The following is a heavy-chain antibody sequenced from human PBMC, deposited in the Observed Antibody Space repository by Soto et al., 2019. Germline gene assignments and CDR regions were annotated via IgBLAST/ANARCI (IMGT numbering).Heavy chain of an antibody. CDR2: IYPGDSDT. D-gene: IGHD1-26*01. CDR1: GYSFASHW. J-gene: IGHJ4*02. V-gene: IGHV5-51*01. Sequence: GESLKISCKGSGYSFASHWVAWVRQMPEKGLEWIGTIYPGDSDTKYSPAFRGQVTISADTSVSTAYLQWRSLEATDSAIYYCARYSGSYWHYLDFWGQGTLVTVSS. CDR3: ARYSGSYWHYLDF.